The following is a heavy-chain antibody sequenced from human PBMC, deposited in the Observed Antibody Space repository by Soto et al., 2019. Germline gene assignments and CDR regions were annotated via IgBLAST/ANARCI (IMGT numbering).Heavy chain of an antibody. J-gene: IGHJ5*02. V-gene: IGHV3-30*18. CDR1: GFTFSTYG. CDR2: MSYDGTKQ. D-gene: IGHD6-13*01. Sequence: LRLSCAAPGFTFSTYGMHWVRQAPGKGLEWVAAMSYDGTKQYYVDSVKGRFTISRDNSRNTLFLQLNSLRDEDTAVYYCAKEYGSTWIDLWGQGTPVTVSS. CDR3: AKEYGSTWIDL.